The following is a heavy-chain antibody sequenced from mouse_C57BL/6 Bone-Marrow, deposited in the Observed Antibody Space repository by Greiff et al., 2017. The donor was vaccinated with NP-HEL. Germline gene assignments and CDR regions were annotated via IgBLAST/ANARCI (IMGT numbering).Heavy chain of an antibody. Sequence: VKLVESGAELVRPGTSVKMSCKASGYTFTNYWIGWAKQRPGHGLEWIGDIYPGGGYTNYNEKFKGKATLTADKSSSTAYMQFSSLTSEDSAIYYCARGSSAMDYWGQGTSVTVSS. V-gene: IGHV1-63*01. CDR1: GYTFTNYW. CDR2: IYPGGGYT. J-gene: IGHJ4*01. D-gene: IGHD1-1*01. CDR3: ARGSSAMDY.